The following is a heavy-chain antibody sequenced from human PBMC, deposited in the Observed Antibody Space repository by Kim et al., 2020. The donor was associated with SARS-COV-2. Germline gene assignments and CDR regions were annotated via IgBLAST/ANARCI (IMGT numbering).Heavy chain of an antibody. Sequence: NPSLKSRVTISVDTSKNQFSLKLSSVTAADTAVYYCASGSRGTYYYDSSDAFDIWGQGTMVTVSS. V-gene: IGHV4-59*09. J-gene: IGHJ3*02. CDR3: ASGSRGTYYYDSSDAFDI. D-gene: IGHD3-22*01.